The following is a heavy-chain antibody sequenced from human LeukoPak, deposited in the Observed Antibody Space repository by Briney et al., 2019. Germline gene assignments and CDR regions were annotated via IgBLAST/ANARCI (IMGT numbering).Heavy chain of an antibody. V-gene: IGHV3-30*01. CDR3: AREKDIVVVVAATVPAFDI. D-gene: IGHD2-15*01. J-gene: IGHJ3*02. CDR1: GFTFSSYA. Sequence: GRSLRLSCAASGFTFSSYAMHWVRQAPGKGLEWVAVISYDGSNKYYADSVQGRFTISRDNSKNTLYLQMNSLRAEDTAVYYCAREKDIVVVVAATVPAFDIWGQGTMVTVSS. CDR2: ISYDGSNK.